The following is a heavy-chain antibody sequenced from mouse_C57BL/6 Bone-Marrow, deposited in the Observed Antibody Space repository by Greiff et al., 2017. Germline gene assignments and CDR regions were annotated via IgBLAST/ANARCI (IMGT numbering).Heavy chain of an antibody. J-gene: IGHJ3*01. V-gene: IGHV1-15*01. CDR2: IDPETGGT. D-gene: IGHD1-1*02. Sequence: QVQLQQSGAELVRPGASVTLSCKASGYTFTDYEMHWVKQTPVHGLEWIGAIDPETGGTAYNQKFKGKAILTADKSSSTAYMELRSLTSEVSAVYYCTSGYYFSFAYWGQGTLVTVSA. CDR3: TSGYYFSFAY. CDR1: GYTFTDYE.